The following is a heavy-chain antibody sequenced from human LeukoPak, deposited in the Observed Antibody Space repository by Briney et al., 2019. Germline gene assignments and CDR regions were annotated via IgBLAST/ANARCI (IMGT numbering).Heavy chain of an antibody. D-gene: IGHD5/OR15-5a*01. CDR3: ARGLWDNLRFDY. J-gene: IGHJ4*02. V-gene: IGHV4-34*01. CDR2: INHSGST. Sequence: SETLSLTCAVYGGSFSGYYWSWIRQPPGKGLEWIGEINHSGSTNYNPSLKSRVTISVDTSKNQFSLKLSSVTAADTAMYYCARGLWDNLRFDYWGQGTLVTVSS. CDR1: GGSFSGYY.